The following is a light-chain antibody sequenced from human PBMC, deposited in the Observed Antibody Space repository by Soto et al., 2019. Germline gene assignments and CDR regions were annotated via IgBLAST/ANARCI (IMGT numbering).Light chain of an antibody. Sequence: DIQMTQSPSTLSASVGDRDTITCRASQSISSRLAWYQQKPGKAPKLLIYDASSLESGVPSRFSGSGSGTEFTLTISSLQPDDFATYYCQQYNSYPYTFGQGTKLEIK. J-gene: IGKJ2*01. V-gene: IGKV1-5*01. CDR2: DAS. CDR1: QSISSR. CDR3: QQYNSYPYT.